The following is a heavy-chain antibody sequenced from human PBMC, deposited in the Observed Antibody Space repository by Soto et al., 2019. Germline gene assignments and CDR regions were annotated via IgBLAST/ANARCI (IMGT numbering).Heavy chain of an antibody. CDR2: IYYSGST. D-gene: IGHD3-16*02. V-gene: IGHV4-31*03. Sequence: PSETLSLTCTVSGCSISSGGYYWSWIHHHPGKGLEWIGYIYYSGSTYYNPSLKSRVTISVDTSKNQFSLKLSSVTAADTAVYYCARAVRVACYTQLMVERGPGTLV. CDR1: GCSISSGGYY. CDR3: ARAVRVACYTQLMVE. J-gene: IGHJ4*02.